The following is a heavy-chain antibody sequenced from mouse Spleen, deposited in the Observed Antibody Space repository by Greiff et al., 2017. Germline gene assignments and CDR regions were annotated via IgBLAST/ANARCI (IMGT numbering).Heavy chain of an antibody. Sequence: VQLQQSGPELVKPGASVKISCKASGYAFSSSWMNWVKQRPGKGLEWIGRIYPGDGDTNYNGKFKGKATLTADKSSSTAYMQLSSLTSEDSAVYFCARGNYYGSSLYFDVWGAGTTVTVSS. CDR3: ARGNYYGSSLYFDV. V-gene: IGHV1-82*01. J-gene: IGHJ1*01. CDR1: GYAFSSSW. CDR2: IYPGDGDT. D-gene: IGHD1-1*01.